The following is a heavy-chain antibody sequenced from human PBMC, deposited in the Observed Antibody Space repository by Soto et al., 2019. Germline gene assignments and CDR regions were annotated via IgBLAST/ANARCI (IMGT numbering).Heavy chain of an antibody. D-gene: IGHD1-26*01. CDR2: IYPTGTT. CDR3: AREGASGFGMDV. V-gene: IGHV4-4*07. J-gene: IGHJ6*02. Sequence: QVQLQESGPGLVKPSETLSLTFNVSGGSIRSYYWSWVRQPAGKALEWIGRIYPTGTTNYNPSLRSRVIMLVDTSKNQFSLTVTSVTAADTAVYYCAREGASGFGMDVWGQGTTVTVSS. CDR1: GGSIRSYY.